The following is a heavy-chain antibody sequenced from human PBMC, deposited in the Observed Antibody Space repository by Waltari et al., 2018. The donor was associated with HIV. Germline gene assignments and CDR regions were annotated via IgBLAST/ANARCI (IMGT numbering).Heavy chain of an antibody. D-gene: IGHD6-13*01. Sequence: QVQLQQWGAGLLKPSETLSLTCAVYGGSFSGYYWLWIRQPPGKGLEWIGEINHSGSTNYNPSLKSRVTISVDTSKNQFSLKLSSVTAADTAVYYCAREGDSSSWYRLDYWGQGTLVTVSS. V-gene: IGHV4-34*01. CDR1: GGSFSGYY. CDR2: INHSGST. CDR3: AREGDSSSWYRLDY. J-gene: IGHJ4*02.